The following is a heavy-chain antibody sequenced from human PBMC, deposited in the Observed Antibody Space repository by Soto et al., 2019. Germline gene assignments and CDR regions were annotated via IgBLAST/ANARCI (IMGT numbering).Heavy chain of an antibody. V-gene: IGHV4-34*01. D-gene: IGHD3-16*02. J-gene: IGHJ4*02. CDR3: ARERRGYDYVWGSYRYTHFDY. Sequence: PSETLSLTCAVYGGSFSGYYWSWIRQPPGKGLEWIGEINHSGSTNYNPSLKSRVTISVDTSKNQFSLKLSSVTAADTAVYYCARERRGYDYVWGSYRYTHFDYWGQGTLVTSP. CDR2: INHSGST. CDR1: GGSFSGYY.